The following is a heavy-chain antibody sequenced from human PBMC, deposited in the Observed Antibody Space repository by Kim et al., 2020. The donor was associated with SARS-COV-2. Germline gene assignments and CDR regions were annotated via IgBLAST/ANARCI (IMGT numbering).Heavy chain of an antibody. CDR1: GFTFTGHA. D-gene: IGHD2-21*01. CDR3: LKGGWGWILDY. J-gene: IGHJ4*02. V-gene: IGHV3-23*01. CDR2: IDGSDGTT. Sequence: GGSLRLSCTTSGFTFTGHAMSWVRQAPGKGLEWVSSIDGSDGTTYYVYSVKGRFSISRDDSKNTLYLHMSALRADDTATYYCLKGGWGWILDYWGPGTLV.